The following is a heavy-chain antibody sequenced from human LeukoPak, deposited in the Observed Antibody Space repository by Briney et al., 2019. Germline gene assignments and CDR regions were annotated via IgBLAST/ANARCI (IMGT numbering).Heavy chain of an antibody. V-gene: IGHV3-21*01. CDR2: ISSSSSYI. CDR1: GFTVSSNY. D-gene: IGHD6-13*01. CDR3: ARSPGYSREIDY. J-gene: IGHJ4*02. Sequence: GGSLRLSCAASGFTVSSNYMNWVRQAPGKGLEWVSSISSSSSYIYYADSVKGRFTISRDNAKNSLYLQMNSLRAEDTAVYYCARSPGYSREIDYWGQGTLVTVSS.